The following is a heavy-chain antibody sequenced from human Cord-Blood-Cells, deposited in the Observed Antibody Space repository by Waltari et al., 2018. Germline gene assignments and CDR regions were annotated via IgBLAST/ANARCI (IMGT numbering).Heavy chain of an antibody. CDR1: GGSISSGDYY. CDR2: IYYSGST. J-gene: IGHJ4*02. CDR3: ASTMVQGVLFDY. Sequence: QVQLQESGPGLVKPSQTLSPTCTVPGGSISSGDYYWSWIRQPPGKGLEWVGYIYYSGSTSYNPSLKSRVTRSVDTSKNQFSLKLSSVTAADTAVYYWASTMVQGVLFDYWGQGTLVTVSS. D-gene: IGHD3-10*01. V-gene: IGHV4-30-4*01.